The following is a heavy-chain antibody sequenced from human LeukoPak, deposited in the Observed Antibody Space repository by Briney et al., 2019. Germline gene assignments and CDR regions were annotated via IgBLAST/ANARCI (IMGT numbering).Heavy chain of an antibody. CDR3: ARGGHASYYDFWSGYSFDY. CDR2: IYYSGST. CDR1: GGSISSGGYS. D-gene: IGHD3-3*01. Sequence: PSETLSLTCAVSGGSISSGGYSWSWIRQPPGKGLEWIGYIYYSGSTNYNPSLKSRVTISVDTSKNQFSLKLSSVTAADTAVYYCARGGHASYYDFWSGYSFDYWGQGTLVTVSS. V-gene: IGHV4-61*08. J-gene: IGHJ4*02.